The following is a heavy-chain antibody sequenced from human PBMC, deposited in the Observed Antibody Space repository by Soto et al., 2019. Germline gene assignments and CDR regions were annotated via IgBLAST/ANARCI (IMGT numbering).Heavy chain of an antibody. CDR3: AKVIRADSTSSNFYYYVGLDV. J-gene: IGHJ6*04. CDR2: ISNTGINK. V-gene: IGHV3-30*18. D-gene: IGHD6-6*01. Sequence: VQLVESGGGVVQPGRSLRLSCAASGFTFRTYGMHWVRQAPGKGLEWLAVISNTGINKYYADSVKGRFTISRDNSRDTLFLQMNSLRGEDTAIYYCAKVIRADSTSSNFYYYVGLDVWGEGTTVTVSS. CDR1: GFTFRTYG.